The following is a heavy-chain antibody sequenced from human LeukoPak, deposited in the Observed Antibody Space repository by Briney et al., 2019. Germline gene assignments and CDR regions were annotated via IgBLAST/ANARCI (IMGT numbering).Heavy chain of an antibody. CDR3: ARDMYYGSGSFPPDFDY. CDR2: ISAYNGNT. Sequence: ASVKVSCKASGYTFTGYHMHWVRQAPGQGLEWMGWISAYNGNTNYAQKLQGRVTMTTDTSTSTAYMELRSPRSDDTAVYYCARDMYYGSGSFPPDFDYWGQGTLVTVSS. V-gene: IGHV1-18*04. CDR1: GYTFTGYH. D-gene: IGHD3-10*01. J-gene: IGHJ4*02.